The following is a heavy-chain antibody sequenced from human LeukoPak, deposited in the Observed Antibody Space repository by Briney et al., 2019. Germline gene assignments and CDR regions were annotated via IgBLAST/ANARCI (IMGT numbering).Heavy chain of an antibody. J-gene: IGHJ3*02. Sequence: PGGSLRLSCAASGFTFSSYGMNWVRQAPGRGLEWVSSISSSSSYIYYADSVKGRFTISRDNAKNSLYLQMNSLRAEDTAVYYCARDGTGSDAFDIWGQGTIVTVSS. CDR2: ISSSSSYI. CDR3: ARDGTGSDAFDI. CDR1: GFTFSSYG. D-gene: IGHD1-1*01. V-gene: IGHV3-21*01.